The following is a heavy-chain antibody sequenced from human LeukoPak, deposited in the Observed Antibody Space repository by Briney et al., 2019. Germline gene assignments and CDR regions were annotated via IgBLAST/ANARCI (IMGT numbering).Heavy chain of an antibody. V-gene: IGHV3-30*03. J-gene: IGHJ4*02. CDR2: ISYDGSNK. CDR3: ARDPSNYYGSGPFDY. D-gene: IGHD3-10*01. CDR1: GSTFSSYG. Sequence: GRSLRLSCAASGSTFSSYGMHWVRQAPGKGLEWVAVISYDGSNKYYADSVKGRFTISRDNSKNTLYLQMNSLRAEDTAVYYCARDPSNYYGSGPFDYWGQGTLVTVSS.